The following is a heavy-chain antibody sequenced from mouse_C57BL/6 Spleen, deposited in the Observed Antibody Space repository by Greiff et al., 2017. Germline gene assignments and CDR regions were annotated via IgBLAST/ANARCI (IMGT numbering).Heavy chain of an antibody. CDR3: ARSGGTQAMDY. J-gene: IGHJ4*01. CDR2: IHPNSGST. CDR1: GYTFTSYW. D-gene: IGHD3-3*01. Sequence: QVQLQQPGAELVKPGASVKLSCKASGYTFTSYWMHWVKQRPGQGLEWIGMIHPNSGSTNYNEKFKSKATLTVDKSSSTAYMQLSSLTSEDSAVYYCARSGGTQAMDYWGQGTSVTVSS. V-gene: IGHV1-64*01.